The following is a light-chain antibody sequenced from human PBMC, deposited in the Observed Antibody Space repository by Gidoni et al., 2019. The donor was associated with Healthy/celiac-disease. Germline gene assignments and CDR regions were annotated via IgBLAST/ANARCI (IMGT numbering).Light chain of an antibody. CDR3: QVWDSSSDHPGV. CDR2: DDS. V-gene: IGLV3-21*02. Sequence: SSVLPQPPSVTVAPGQTARITCGGNNIGSKSVHWYQQKPGQAPVLVVYDDSDRPSGIPERFSGSNSGNTATLTISRVEAGDEADYYCQVWDSSSDHPGVFGGGTKLTVL. CDR1: NIGSKS. J-gene: IGLJ2*01.